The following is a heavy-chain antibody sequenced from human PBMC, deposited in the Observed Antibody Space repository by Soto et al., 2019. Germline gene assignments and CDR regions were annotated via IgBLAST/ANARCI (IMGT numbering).Heavy chain of an antibody. V-gene: IGHV1-58*01. D-gene: IGHD1-26*01. Sequence: GASVKVSCKASGFTFTSSAVQWVRQARGQRLEWIGWIVVGSGNTNYAQKFQERVTITRDMSTSTAYMELSSLRSEDTAVYYCAALYSGSYTTDYWGQGTLVTVSS. J-gene: IGHJ4*02. CDR3: AALYSGSYTTDY. CDR2: IVVGSGNT. CDR1: GFTFTSSA.